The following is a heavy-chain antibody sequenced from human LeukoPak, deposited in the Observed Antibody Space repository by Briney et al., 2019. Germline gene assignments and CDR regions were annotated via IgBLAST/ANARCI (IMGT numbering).Heavy chain of an antibody. Sequence: PSETLSLTCAVYGGSFSGYYWSWIRQPPGKGLGGMGELNHSGSTNYNPSLKSRVTISVDTSKNQFSLKLSSVTAADTAVYYCARGLGYCSGGTCHHYFDYWGQGTLVTVSS. CDR3: ARGLGYCSGGTCHHYFDY. J-gene: IGHJ4*02. CDR2: LNHSGST. D-gene: IGHD2-15*01. V-gene: IGHV4-34*01. CDR1: GGSFSGYY.